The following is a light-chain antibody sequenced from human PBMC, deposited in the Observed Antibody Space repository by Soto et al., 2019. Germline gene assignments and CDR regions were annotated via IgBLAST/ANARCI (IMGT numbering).Light chain of an antibody. V-gene: IGKV1-39*01. CDR3: QQSYGPPFT. CDR2: EAS. Sequence: DMQMTQSPSSLSASVGDRVTITCRASQGISRFLNWYQQKPGKAPKVLIYEASNLERGVPSRFRGSGSGADFTLTIDSLQPEDFATYYCQQSYGPPFTFGPGTTVDIK. CDR1: QGISRF. J-gene: IGKJ3*01.